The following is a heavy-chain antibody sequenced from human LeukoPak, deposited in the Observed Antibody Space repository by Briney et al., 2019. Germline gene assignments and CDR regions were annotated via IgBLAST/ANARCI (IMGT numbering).Heavy chain of an antibody. Sequence: ASVKVSCKASGYTFTGYYMHWVRQAPGQGLEWMGWINPNSGGTNYAQKFRGRVTMTRDTSISTAYMELSRLRSDDTAVYYCARVPDYSDYYETRGAFGYWGQGTLVTVSS. CDR2: INPNSGGT. CDR3: ARVPDYSDYYETRGAFGY. V-gene: IGHV1-2*02. J-gene: IGHJ4*02. D-gene: IGHD4-11*01. CDR1: GYTFTGYY.